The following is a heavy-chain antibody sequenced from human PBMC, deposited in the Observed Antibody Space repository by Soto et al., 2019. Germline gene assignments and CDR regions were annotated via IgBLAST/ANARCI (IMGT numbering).Heavy chain of an antibody. D-gene: IGHD3-22*01. CDR3: ARGGASSGYYYELPEFDY. V-gene: IGHV4-39*01. CDR2: ISYTGNT. Sequence: PSETLSLTCSVSGDSITTTFYYWAWIRQSPEKGLEWIGSISYTGNTYYNPSLKTRLSMSVDTSRNQFFLKLTSVTASDTAVYYCARGGASSGYYYELPEFDYWGQGTLVTVS. J-gene: IGHJ4*02. CDR1: GDSITTTFYY.